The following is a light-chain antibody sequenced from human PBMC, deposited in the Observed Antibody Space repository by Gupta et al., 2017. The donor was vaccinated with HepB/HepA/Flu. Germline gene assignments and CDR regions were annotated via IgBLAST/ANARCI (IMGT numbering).Light chain of an antibody. CDR1: QNIDNK. CDR3: QQSESLPVT. J-gene: IGKJ4*01. CDR2: YAS. V-gene: IGKV6-21*01. Sequence: DIVLTQSPAFQSVTPKEKVTITCRASQNIDNKLHWFQRKPGQPPKLLINYASQSFSGVPSRFSGGGSGTIFTLTINGLEVEEAATYYCQQSESLPVTFGGGTKVEIK.